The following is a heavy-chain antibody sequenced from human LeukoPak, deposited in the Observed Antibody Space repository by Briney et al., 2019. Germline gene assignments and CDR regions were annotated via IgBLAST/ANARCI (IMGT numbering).Heavy chain of an antibody. V-gene: IGHV3-11*01. J-gene: IGHJ4*02. CDR1: GFTFSDYY. CDR2: ISSSGSTI. D-gene: IGHD2-2*01. CDR3: ARGPGDIVVVPAATDY. Sequence: PRGSLRLSCAASGFTFSDYYMSWIRQAPGKGLEWVSYISSSGSTIYYADSVKGRFTISRDNAKNSLYLQMNSLRAEDTAVYYCARGPGDIVVVPAATDYWGQGTLVTVSS.